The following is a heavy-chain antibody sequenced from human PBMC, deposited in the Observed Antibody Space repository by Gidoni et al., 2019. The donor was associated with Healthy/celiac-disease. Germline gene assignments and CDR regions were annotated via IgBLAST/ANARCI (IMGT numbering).Heavy chain of an antibody. CDR3: ASLVCTGGVCPSN. D-gene: IGHD2-8*02. V-gene: IGHV3-30*04. Sequence: QVQLVESGGGVVQPGRSLRLSCAASGFTFSSYAMHWVRQAPGKGLEWVAVISYDGSNKYYADSGKGRFTISRDNSKNTLYLQMNSLRAEDTAVYYCASLVCTGGVCPSNWGQGTLVTVSS. J-gene: IGHJ4*02. CDR1: GFTFSSYA. CDR2: ISYDGSNK.